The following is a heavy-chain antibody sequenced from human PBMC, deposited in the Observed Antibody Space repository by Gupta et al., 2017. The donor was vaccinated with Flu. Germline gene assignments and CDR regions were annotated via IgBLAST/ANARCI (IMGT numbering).Heavy chain of an antibody. Sequence: EVQLLESGGGLVQPGGSLRLSCAASGFTFSSYGMSWVRQAPGKGLEWVADISGSGGSTYYADSVKGRFTISRDNSKNTVYLQMNSLRAEDTAVYYCAKSEYSYGYVYYFDSWGRGTLVTVSS. CDR3: AKSEYSYGYVYYFDS. V-gene: IGHV3-23*01. CDR2: ISGSGGST. D-gene: IGHD5-18*01. CDR1: GFTFSSYG. J-gene: IGHJ4*02.